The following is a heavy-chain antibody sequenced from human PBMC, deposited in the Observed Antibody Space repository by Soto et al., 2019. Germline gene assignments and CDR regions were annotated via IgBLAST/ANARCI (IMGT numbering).Heavy chain of an antibody. D-gene: IGHD5-12*01. CDR1: GGSISSYY. Sequence: SETLSLTCTVSGGSISSYYWSWIRQPPGKGLEWIGYIYYSGSTNYNPSLKSRVTISVDTSKNQFSLKLSSVTAADTAVYYCARGGYDGGWFDPWGQGTLVTVSS. J-gene: IGHJ5*02. V-gene: IGHV4-59*01. CDR3: ARGGYDGGWFDP. CDR2: IYYSGST.